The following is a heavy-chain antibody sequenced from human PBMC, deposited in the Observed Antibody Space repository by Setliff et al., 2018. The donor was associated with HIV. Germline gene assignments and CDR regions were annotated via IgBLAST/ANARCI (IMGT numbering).Heavy chain of an antibody. Sequence: ASVKVSCKASEYTFTDFYVHWVRQAPGQGLEWMGRINPKSGGTNYAQNFQGRVTMTRDTSRKTAYMELKRLTSDDTAVYYCARDGVWDEYYYYYMDVWAKGPRSPSP. J-gene: IGHJ6*03. CDR2: INPKSGGT. CDR3: ARDGVWDEYYYYYMDV. D-gene: IGHD3-16*01. CDR1: EYTFTDFY. V-gene: IGHV1-2*06.